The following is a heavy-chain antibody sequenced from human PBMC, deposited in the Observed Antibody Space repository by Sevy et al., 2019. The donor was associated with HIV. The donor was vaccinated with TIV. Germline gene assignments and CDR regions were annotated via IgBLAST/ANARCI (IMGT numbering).Heavy chain of an antibody. CDR3: ARDSVAPRSYFDY. J-gene: IGHJ4*02. CDR2: ISYDGSNK. D-gene: IGHD5-12*01. CDR1: GFTFSSYA. Sequence: GSLRLSCAASGFTFSSYAMHWVRQAPGKGLEWVAVISYDGSNKYYADSVKGRFTISRDNSKNTLYLQMNSLRAEDTAVYYCARDSVAPRSYFDYWGQGTLVTVSS. V-gene: IGHV3-30-3*01.